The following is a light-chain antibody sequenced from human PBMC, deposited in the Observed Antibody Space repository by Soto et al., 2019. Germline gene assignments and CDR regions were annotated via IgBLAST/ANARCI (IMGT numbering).Light chain of an antibody. CDR3: AAWDDSLSGRV. CDR2: TYN. CDR1: SSNTGSNY. Sequence: QSVLTQPPSASGTPGQRVTISCSGSSSNTGSNYVYWYQQLPGTAPKLLIDTYNQRPSGVPDRFSGSKSGTSASLAISGLRSEDEANYYCAAWDDSLSGRVFGGGTKLTVL. J-gene: IGLJ2*01. V-gene: IGLV1-47*01.